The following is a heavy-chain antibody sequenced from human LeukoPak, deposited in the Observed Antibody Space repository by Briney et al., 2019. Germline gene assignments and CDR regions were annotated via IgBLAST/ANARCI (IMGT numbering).Heavy chain of an antibody. CDR3: ARDHVVRGVITRTLDY. D-gene: IGHD3-10*01. CDR2: FDPEDGET. V-gene: IGHV1-24*01. Sequence: GASVKVSCKVSGYTLTELSMHWVRQAPGKGLEWMGGFDPEDGETIYAQKFQGRVTMTEDTSTDTAYMELSSLRSEDTAVYYCARDHVVRGVITRTLDYWGQGTLVTVSS. J-gene: IGHJ4*02. CDR1: GYTLTELS.